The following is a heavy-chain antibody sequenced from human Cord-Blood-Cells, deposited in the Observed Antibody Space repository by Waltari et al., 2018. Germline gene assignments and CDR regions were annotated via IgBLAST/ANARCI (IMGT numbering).Heavy chain of an antibody. V-gene: IGHV4-39*01. Sequence: QLQLQESGPGLVKPSETLSLTCTVSGGSISSSSYYWGWIRQPPGKGLEWIGSIYYSGSAYYNPSLKSRVTMSVDTSKNQFSLKLSSVTAADTAVYYCARHTGQYNWNYEFDYWGQGTLVTVSS. CDR3: ARHTGQYNWNYEFDY. D-gene: IGHD1-7*01. CDR2: IYYSGSA. CDR1: GGSISSSSYY. J-gene: IGHJ4*02.